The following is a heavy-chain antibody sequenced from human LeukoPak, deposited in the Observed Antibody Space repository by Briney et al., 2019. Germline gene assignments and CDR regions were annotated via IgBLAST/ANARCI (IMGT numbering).Heavy chain of an antibody. V-gene: IGHV4-39*07. CDR2: IYYSGST. D-gene: IGHD1-26*01. CDR1: GGSISSSSYY. Sequence: SETLSLTCTVSGGSISSSSYYWGWIRQPPGKGLEWIGSIYYSGSTYYNPSLKSRVTISLDTSKNQFSLKLSSVTAADTAVYYCARAGGSWEILHDAFDIWGQGTMVTVSS. CDR3: ARAGGSWEILHDAFDI. J-gene: IGHJ3*02.